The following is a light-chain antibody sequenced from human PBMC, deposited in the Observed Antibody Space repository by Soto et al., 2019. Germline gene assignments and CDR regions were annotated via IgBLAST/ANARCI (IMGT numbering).Light chain of an antibody. J-gene: IGKJ1*01. CDR3: RQYNSYSWT. V-gene: IGKV1-5*01. CDR2: DAS. Sequence: DVQMTQSPSTLSASIGERITISCRANQSISNFLVWYQQKPGKAPKLLIYDASTLESGVPSRFRGSGSGTEFTLTISSLQPDAFATYFCRQYNSYSWTFGRGTKV. CDR1: QSISNF.